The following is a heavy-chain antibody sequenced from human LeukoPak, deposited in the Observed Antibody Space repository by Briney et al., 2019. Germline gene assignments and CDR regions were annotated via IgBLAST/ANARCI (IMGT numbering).Heavy chain of an antibody. D-gene: IGHD1-1*01. CDR1: GYTSTGYY. CDR2: INPISGGT. Sequence: ASVRVSSNVSGYTSTGYYIHWVRQAPGQGLEWMGWINPISGGTDYAQKFQGRVTMTRDTSISTAYMELSRLRSDDTAVYYCAGSVKLRYPGYWGQGTLVTVSS. V-gene: IGHV1-2*02. J-gene: IGHJ4*02. CDR3: AGSVKLRYPGY.